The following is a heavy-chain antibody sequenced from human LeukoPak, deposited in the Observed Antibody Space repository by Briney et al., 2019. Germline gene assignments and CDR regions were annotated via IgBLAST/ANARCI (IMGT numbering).Heavy chain of an antibody. CDR1: GGSISSGDYS. Sequence: PSETLSLTCTVSGGSISSGDYSWSWIRQPPGKGLEWIGYIYYSGSTYYNPSLKSRVTISVDTSKNQFSLKLSSVTAADTAVYYCARVVAAAAYFDYWGQGTLVTVSS. CDR3: ARVVAAAAYFDY. CDR2: IYYSGST. D-gene: IGHD6-13*01. J-gene: IGHJ4*02. V-gene: IGHV4-30-4*01.